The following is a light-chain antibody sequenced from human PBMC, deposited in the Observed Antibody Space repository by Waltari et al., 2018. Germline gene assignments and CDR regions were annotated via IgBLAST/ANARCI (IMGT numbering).Light chain of an antibody. CDR1: NLGSKS. CDR2: DDS. Sequence: SYVLTQPPSVSVAPGKTARITCGGNNLGSKSVHWYQQKPGQAPVLVVYDDSARPSGIPERFSGSNSGNTATLTISRVEAGDEADYYCQVWDNSSDHVVFGGGTNLTVL. CDR3: QVWDNSSDHVV. J-gene: IGLJ2*01. V-gene: IGLV3-21*03.